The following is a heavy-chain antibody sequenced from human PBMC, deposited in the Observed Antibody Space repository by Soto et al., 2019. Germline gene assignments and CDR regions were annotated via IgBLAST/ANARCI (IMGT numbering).Heavy chain of an antibody. CDR3: ARIPVDTSMIYWLEP. V-gene: IGHV4-61*08. CDR1: GGSVSSGDYY. Sequence: SETLSLTCTVSGGSVSSGDYYCSWIRQPPGKGLEWIGYIYYSVNTNYNPSLKSRVIISVDTSKNLFSLKLTSVTAADTAVYYCARIPVDTSMIYWLEPWGQGTMVTVSS. D-gene: IGHD3-16*01. J-gene: IGHJ5*02. CDR2: IYYSVNT.